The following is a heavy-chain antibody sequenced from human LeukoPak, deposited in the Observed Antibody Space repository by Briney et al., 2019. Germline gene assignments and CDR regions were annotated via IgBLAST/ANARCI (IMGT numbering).Heavy chain of an antibody. V-gene: IGHV4-34*01. Sequence: SETLSLTCAVYGGSFSGYYWSWIRQPPGKGLEWIGEINHSGSTNYNPSLKSRVTISVDTSKNQFSLKLSSVTAADTAVYYCARQRDYGDPFDYWGQGTLVTVSS. CDR3: ARQRDYGDPFDY. CDR1: GGSFSGYY. J-gene: IGHJ4*02. D-gene: IGHD4-17*01. CDR2: INHSGST.